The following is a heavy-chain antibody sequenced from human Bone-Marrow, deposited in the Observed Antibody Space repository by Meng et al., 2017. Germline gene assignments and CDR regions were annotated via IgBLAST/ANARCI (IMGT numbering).Heavy chain of an antibody. J-gene: IGHJ4*02. V-gene: IGHV4-4*02. CDR2: IYHSGST. D-gene: IGHD6-13*01. Sequence: VQLPGLGPGLVKPSGTLFLTCAVFCGSISSSNWWSWVRQPPGKGLEWIGEIYHSGSTNYNPSLKSRVTISVDKSKNQFSLKLSSVTAADTAVYYCARGSSSSWPNFDYWGQGTLVTVSS. CDR3: ARGSSSSWPNFDY. CDR1: CGSISSSNW.